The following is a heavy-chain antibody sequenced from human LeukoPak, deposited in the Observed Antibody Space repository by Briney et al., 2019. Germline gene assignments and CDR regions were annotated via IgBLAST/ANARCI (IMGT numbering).Heavy chain of an antibody. Sequence: SETLSLTCTVSGHSISSYYWRWLRQPPGKGLEWLGYIYYSGSTNYNPSLQSRVTISVDTSKNQFSLKLSSVTGADRAVYYCARAFGYDILTGYFDYWGQGTLVTVSS. CDR2: IYYSGST. D-gene: IGHD3-9*01. CDR3: ARAFGYDILTGYFDY. J-gene: IGHJ4*02. V-gene: IGHV4-59*01. CDR1: GHSISSYY.